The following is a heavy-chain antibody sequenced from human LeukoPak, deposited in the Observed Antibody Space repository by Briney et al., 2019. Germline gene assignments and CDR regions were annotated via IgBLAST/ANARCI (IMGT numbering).Heavy chain of an antibody. J-gene: IGHJ4*02. CDR2: ISYDGSNK. CDR3: AKVRWELRGYFDY. V-gene: IGHV3-30*18. CDR1: GFTFSSYG. Sequence: PGGSLRLSCAASGFTFSSYGMHWVRQAPGKGLEWVAVISYDGSNKYYADSVKGRFTISRDNSKNTLYLQMNSLRAEDTAVYYCAKVRWELRGYFDYWGQGTLVTVSS. D-gene: IGHD1-26*01.